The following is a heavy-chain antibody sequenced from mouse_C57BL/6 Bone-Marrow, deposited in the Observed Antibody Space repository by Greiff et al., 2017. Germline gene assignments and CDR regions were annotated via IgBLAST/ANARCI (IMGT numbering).Heavy chain of an antibody. J-gene: IGHJ1*03. CDR1: GYTFTSYW. D-gene: IGHD1-1*01. CDR2: IDPSDSET. CDR3: ARAERGSSYRYWYFDG. V-gene: IGHV1-52*01. Sequence: QVQLQQPGAELVRPGSSVKLSCKASGYTFTSYWMHWVKQRPIQGLEWIGNIDPSDSETHYNQKFKDKATLTVDNSSSTAYMQLSSLTSVDSAVYYCARAERGSSYRYWYFDGWGTGTTVTVSS.